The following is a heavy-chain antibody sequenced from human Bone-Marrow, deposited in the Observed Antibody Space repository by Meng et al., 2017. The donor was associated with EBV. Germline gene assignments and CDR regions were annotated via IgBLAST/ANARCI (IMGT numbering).Heavy chain of an antibody. V-gene: IGHV4-39*07. CDR3: ARASPTSITTPVDY. D-gene: IGHD3-22*01. J-gene: IGHJ4*02. CDR2: IYYSGST. CDR1: GGSISSSSYY. Sequence: QLQLQDSGPGLVKPSXXLSLAXXVSGGSISSSSYYWGWIRQPPGKGLEWIGSIYYSGSTYYNPSLKSRVTISVDTSKNQFSLKLSSVTAADTAVYYCARASPTSITTPVDYRGQGTLVTVSS.